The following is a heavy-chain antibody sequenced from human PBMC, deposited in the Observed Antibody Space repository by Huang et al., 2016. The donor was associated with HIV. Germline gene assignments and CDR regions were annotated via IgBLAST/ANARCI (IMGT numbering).Heavy chain of an antibody. CDR1: GFTFSNYA. J-gene: IGHJ4*02. Sequence: EVQLLESGGGLVQPGGSLRLSCIASGFTFSNYAMSWVRQAAGKGLEGVSDMRGSGGRTYYADSGKGRLTISRDNFKNTLYLQMNSLRAEDTAVYYCAEEVSGYSYGIDYWGQGTLVTVSS. CDR2: MRGSGGRT. D-gene: IGHD5-18*01. CDR3: AEEVSGYSYGIDY. V-gene: IGHV3-23*01.